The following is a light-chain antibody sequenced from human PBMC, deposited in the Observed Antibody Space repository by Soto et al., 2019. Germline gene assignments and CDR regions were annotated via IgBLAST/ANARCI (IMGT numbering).Light chain of an antibody. CDR3: QSYDSSLSGSDV. CDR1: RSNIGAGYD. V-gene: IGLV1-40*01. CDR2: NNN. J-gene: IGLJ1*01. Sequence: SVLTQPPSVSGAPGQRVTISCTGSRSNIGAGYDVHWYQQLPGTAPKLLIYNNNNRPSGVPDRFSGSKSGTSASLAITGLQAEDEADYYCQSYDSSLSGSDVFGTGTKVTVL.